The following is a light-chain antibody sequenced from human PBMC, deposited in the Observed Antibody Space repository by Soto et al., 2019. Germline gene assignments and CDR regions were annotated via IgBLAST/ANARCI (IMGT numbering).Light chain of an antibody. CDR3: QQYNNWPPYT. CDR2: NAS. J-gene: IGKJ2*01. CDR1: QSVSSK. Sequence: DTLMTQSPATLSVSPGERATLSCRASQSVSSKLVWYQQKPSQAPRLLIYNASTRATDIPARFSGSGSATEFTLSISSLQSEDFAVYYCQQYNNWPPYTFGQGTKLEI. V-gene: IGKV3-15*01.